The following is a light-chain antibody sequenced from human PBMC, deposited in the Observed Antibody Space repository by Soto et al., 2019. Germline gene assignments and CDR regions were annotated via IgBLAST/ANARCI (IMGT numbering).Light chain of an antibody. Sequence: EIVMTQSPATLSVSPWERATLSCRASQSVSSNLAWYQQKPGQAPRLLIYGASTRATGIPARFSGSGSGTEFTLNISSLQSEDFAVYYCQQYNNWPPWTFGQGTKVEIK. V-gene: IGKV3-15*01. CDR3: QQYNNWPPWT. J-gene: IGKJ1*01. CDR1: QSVSSN. CDR2: GAS.